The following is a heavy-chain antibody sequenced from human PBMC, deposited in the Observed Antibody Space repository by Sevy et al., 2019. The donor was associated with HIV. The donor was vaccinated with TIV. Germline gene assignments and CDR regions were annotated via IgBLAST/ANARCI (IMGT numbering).Heavy chain of an antibody. D-gene: IGHD5-18*01. CDR1: GFTFSSYS. CDR2: ISSSSSYI. CDR3: ARDGRGYSYGYPYYYYYGMDV. V-gene: IGHV3-21*01. Sequence: GGSLRLSCAASGFTFSSYSMNWVRQAPGKGLEWVSSISSSSSYIYYADSVKGRFTISRDNAKNSLYLQMNSPRAEDTAVYYCARDGRGYSYGYPYYYYYGMDVWGQGTTVTVSS. J-gene: IGHJ6*02.